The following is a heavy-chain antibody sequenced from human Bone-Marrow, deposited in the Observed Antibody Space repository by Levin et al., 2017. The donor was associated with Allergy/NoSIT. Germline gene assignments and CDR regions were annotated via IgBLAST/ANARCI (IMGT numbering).Heavy chain of an antibody. J-gene: IGHJ4*02. CDR1: GFSLSTSGVG. V-gene: IGHV2-5*02. D-gene: IGHD3-10*01. Sequence: SGPTLVKPTQTLTLTCTFSGFSLSTSGVGVGWIRQPPGKALEWLALIYWDDDKRYSPSLKSRLTITKDTSKNQVVLTMTNMDPVDTATYYCAHRRRGYYGSGSYRFDYWGQGTLVTVSS. CDR3: AHRRRGYYGSGSYRFDY. CDR2: IYWDDDK.